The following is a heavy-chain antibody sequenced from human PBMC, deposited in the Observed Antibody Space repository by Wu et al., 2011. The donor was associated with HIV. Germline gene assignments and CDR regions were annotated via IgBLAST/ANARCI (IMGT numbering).Heavy chain of an antibody. D-gene: IGHD2-8*01. CDR1: GGTFSSYS. CDR3: ARGREDYYASRDHSPLDS. J-gene: IGHJ4*02. V-gene: IGHV1-69*05. CDR2: ITPVFGFT. Sequence: QVQLVQSGAEVKRPGSSVKVSCKASGGTFSSYSINWVRQAPGQGLEWMGRITPVFGFTNYAQKFQGRVTITTDDSTSTVYMEVRSLRSEDTAIYYCARGREDYYASRDHSPLDSWGQGTRVSVSS.